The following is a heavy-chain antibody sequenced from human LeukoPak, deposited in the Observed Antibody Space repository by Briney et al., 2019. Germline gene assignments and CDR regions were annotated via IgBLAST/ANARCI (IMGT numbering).Heavy chain of an antibody. Sequence: GGSLRLSCAGSGFTFSSYWLTWVRQAPGKGLEWVANINQDGSQKYYVDSVKGRFTISRDNAKNAVYLQMNSLGAEETAVYYCARTSAYGDFWRLFDYWGQGTLVTVSS. CDR1: GFTFSSYW. J-gene: IGHJ4*02. V-gene: IGHV3-7*01. CDR2: INQDGSQK. D-gene: IGHD4-17*01. CDR3: ARTSAYGDFWRLFDY.